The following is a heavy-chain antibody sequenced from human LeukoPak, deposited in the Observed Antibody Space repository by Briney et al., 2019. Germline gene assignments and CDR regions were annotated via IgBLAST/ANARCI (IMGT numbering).Heavy chain of an antibody. CDR2: IYYSGST. V-gene: IGHV4-30-4*07. CDR3: VRRGKDPITKVVDYYYMDV. J-gene: IGHJ6*03. CDR1: GVSISSGGNS. Sequence: PSETLSLTCDVSGVSISSGGNSWSWIRQPPGKGLEWIAYIYYSGSTFYNPSLKIRVTISMDTSKNRFSLILTSVTAADSAVYYCVRRGKDPITKVVDYYYMDVWGRGTTVTVSS. D-gene: IGHD5-24*01.